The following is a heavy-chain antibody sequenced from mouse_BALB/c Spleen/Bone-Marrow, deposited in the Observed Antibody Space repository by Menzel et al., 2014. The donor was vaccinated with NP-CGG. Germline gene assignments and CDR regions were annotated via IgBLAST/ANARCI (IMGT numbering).Heavy chain of an antibody. CDR2: IWAGGNT. D-gene: IGHD3-2*02. Sequence: VKLVESGPGLVAPSQSLSITCTVSGFSLTNYGVHWVRQPPGKGLEWLGVIWAGGNTNYNSALMSRPSISKDNSKSQVFLKMNSLQTDDTAMYYCARVTSSAVGAMDYWGQGTSVTVSS. J-gene: IGHJ4*01. CDR1: GFSLTNYG. V-gene: IGHV2-9*02. CDR3: ARVTSSAVGAMDY.